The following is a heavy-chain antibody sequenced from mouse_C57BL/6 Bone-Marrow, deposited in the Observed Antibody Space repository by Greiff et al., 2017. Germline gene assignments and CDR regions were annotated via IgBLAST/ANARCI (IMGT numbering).Heavy chain of an antibody. CDR2: IDPSDSYT. J-gene: IGHJ2*01. Sequence: QVQLQQSGAELVRPGTSVKLSCKASGYTFTSYWMHWVKQRPGQGLEWIGVIDPSDSYTNYNQKFKGKATLTVDTSSSTAYMQLSSLTSEDSAVYYCAGTRPTAQFYFDYWGQGTTLTVSS. D-gene: IGHD3-2*02. CDR1: GYTFTSYW. V-gene: IGHV1-59*01. CDR3: AGTRPTAQFYFDY.